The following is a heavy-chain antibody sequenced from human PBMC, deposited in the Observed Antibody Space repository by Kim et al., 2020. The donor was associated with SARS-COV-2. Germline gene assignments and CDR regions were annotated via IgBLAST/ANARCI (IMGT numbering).Heavy chain of an antibody. CDR3: ASGRYGSGSFDY. V-gene: IGHV1-18*01. D-gene: IGHD3-10*01. J-gene: IGHJ4*02. Sequence: NYAQKLQGRVTMTTDTSTSTAYMELRSLRSDETAVYYCASGRYGSGSFDYWGQGTLVTVSS.